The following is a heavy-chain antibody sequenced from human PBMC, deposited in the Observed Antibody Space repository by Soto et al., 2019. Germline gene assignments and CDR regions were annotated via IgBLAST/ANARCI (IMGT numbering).Heavy chain of an antibody. CDR1: GFTFSSYA. V-gene: IGHV3-23*01. J-gene: IGHJ6*02. Sequence: GGSLRLSCAASGFTFSSYAMSWVRQAPGKGLEWVSAISGSGGSTYYADSVKGRFTISRDNSKNTLYLQMNSLRAEDTAVYYCAKGRSTMIVVANYYYYGMDVWGQGTTVTVS. D-gene: IGHD3-22*01. CDR2: ISGSGGST. CDR3: AKGRSTMIVVANYYYYGMDV.